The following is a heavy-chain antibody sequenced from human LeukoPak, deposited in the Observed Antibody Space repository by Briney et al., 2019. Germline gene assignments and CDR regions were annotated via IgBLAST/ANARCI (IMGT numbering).Heavy chain of an antibody. J-gene: IGHJ4*02. CDR2: ISSSSSYI. D-gene: IGHD2-2*01. Sequence: PGGSLRLSCAASGFTFSSYSMNWARQAPGKGLEWVSSISSSSSYIYYADSVKGRFTISRDNAKNSLYLQMNSLRAEDTAVYYCATLLWWGFDYWGQGIQVTVSS. CDR3: ATLLWWGFDY. V-gene: IGHV3-21*01. CDR1: GFTFSSYS.